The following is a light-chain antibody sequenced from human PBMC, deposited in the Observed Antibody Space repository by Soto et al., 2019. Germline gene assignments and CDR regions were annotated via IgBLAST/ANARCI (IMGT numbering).Light chain of an antibody. CDR1: QSISNY. Sequence: QMPQSPSSRSASVGDTVCITVRASQSISNYLNWYQQKPGKAPKLLIYAASSLQSGVPSRFSGSGSGTDFTLTISSLQPEDFATYYCQQSYSTPDMFGQGTKV. V-gene: IGKV1-39*01. CDR2: AAS. J-gene: IGKJ1*01. CDR3: QQSYSTPDM.